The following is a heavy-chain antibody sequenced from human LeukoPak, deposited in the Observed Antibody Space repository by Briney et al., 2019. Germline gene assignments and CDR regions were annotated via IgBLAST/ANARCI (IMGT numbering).Heavy chain of an antibody. J-gene: IGHJ4*02. CDR3: AKQGPTVVTHFDS. D-gene: IGHD4-23*01. V-gene: IGHV4-38-2*02. CDR1: GGSISSYY. Sequence: SETLSLTCTVSGGSISSYYWGWIRQPPGKGLDWIASMYHSGSTYYNPSLKSRVTISVDTSKNQFSLRLSSVTAADTAVYYCAKQGPTVVTHFDSWGQGTLVTVSS. CDR2: MYHSGST.